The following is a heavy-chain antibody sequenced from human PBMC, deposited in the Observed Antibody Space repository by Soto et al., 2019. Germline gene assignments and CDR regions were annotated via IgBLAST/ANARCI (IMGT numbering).Heavy chain of an antibody. CDR1: GGSISSSSYY. V-gene: IGHV4-39*05. J-gene: IGHJ6*02. D-gene: IGHD6-19*01. CDR3: AMYYNSSGWYLHYYYCYGMNV. CDR2: IYYSGST. Sequence: SETPSLTCTVSGGSISSSSYYWGWIRQPPGKGLEWIGSIYYSGSTYYNPSLNSRVTISVDTSKHQFSLKLTSVTAADTAVCYCAMYYNSSGWYLHYYYCYGMNVWGQGTTVTVSS.